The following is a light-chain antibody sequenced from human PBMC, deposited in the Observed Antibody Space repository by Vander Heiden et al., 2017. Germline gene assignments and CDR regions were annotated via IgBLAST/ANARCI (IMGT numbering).Light chain of an antibody. V-gene: IGLV2-11*01. J-gene: IGLJ1*01. CDR1: SSDVGAYNY. Sequence: QSALTQPRSASGPPGQSVTISCTGTSSDVGAYNYVSWYQQHPGKAPKLMIYDVSKRPSGVPDRFSGSKSGNTASLTVAGLQAEDEADYYCSSYVGYNGYVFATGTKVTVL. CDR2: DVS. CDR3: SSYVGYNGYV.